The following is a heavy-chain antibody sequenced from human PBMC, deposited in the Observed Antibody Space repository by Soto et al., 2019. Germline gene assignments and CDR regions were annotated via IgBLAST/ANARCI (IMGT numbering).Heavy chain of an antibody. Sequence: QVQLQQWGAGLLKPSETLSLTCAVYGGSFSGYYWTWIRQPPGTGLEWIGEIKHSGSTNYNPSLKSRVNRSVDTSKNQFSLKLTSVPSADTAVYYCARDKITGLFDYWGQGTLVTVSS. CDR1: GGSFSGYY. D-gene: IGHD2-8*02. V-gene: IGHV4-34*01. CDR3: ARDKITGLFDY. CDR2: IKHSGST. J-gene: IGHJ4*02.